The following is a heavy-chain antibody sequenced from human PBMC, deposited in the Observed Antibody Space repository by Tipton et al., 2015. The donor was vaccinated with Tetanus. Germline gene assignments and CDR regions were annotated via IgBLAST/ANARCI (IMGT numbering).Heavy chain of an antibody. CDR2: IYTSGST. D-gene: IGHD6-13*01. Sequence: TLSLTCSVSGDSISSFYWSWIRQPAGKGLEWIGRIYTSGSTNYNPSLKSLVTMSVDTSKRQFSLKLNSVTAADTAVYYCARGWGSSWYYFDYWGQGILVTVSS. J-gene: IGHJ4*02. V-gene: IGHV4-4*07. CDR1: GDSISSFY. CDR3: ARGWGSSWYYFDY.